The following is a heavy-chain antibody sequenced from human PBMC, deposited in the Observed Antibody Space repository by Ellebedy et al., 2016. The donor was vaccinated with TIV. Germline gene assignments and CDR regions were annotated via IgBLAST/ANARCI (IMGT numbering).Heavy chain of an antibody. V-gene: IGHV4-59*01. J-gene: IGHJ6*02. D-gene: IGHD3-10*01. Sequence: MPSETLSLTCTVSGGSISSYYWSWIRQPPGKGLEWIGYIYYSGSTNYNPSLKSRVTISVDTSKNQFSLKLSSVTAADTAVYYCARGGGSGSWGYYYGMDVWGQGTTVTVSS. CDR1: GGSISSYY. CDR3: ARGGGSGSWGYYYGMDV. CDR2: IYYSGST.